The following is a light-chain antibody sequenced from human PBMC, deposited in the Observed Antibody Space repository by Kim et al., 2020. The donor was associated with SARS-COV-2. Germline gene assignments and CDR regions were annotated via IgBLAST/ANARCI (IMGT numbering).Light chain of an antibody. CDR2: GAS. J-gene: IGKJ1*01. CDR3: QQYNNWPLT. CDR1: QIVSSN. Sequence: VSPGERATLSCRASQIVSSNLAWYQQKPGQAPRLLIYGASTRATGIPARFSGSGSGTEFTLTISSLQSEDFAVYYCQQYNNWPLTFGQGTKVEIK. V-gene: IGKV3-15*01.